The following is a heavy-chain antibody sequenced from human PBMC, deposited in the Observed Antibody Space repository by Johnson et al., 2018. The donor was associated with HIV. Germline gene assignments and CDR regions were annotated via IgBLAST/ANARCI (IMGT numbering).Heavy chain of an antibody. CDR3: ARLGLTDAFDI. CDR1: GFTFSSYA. V-gene: IGHV3-30*14. CDR2: ISYDGSNK. Sequence: QVQLVESGGGVVQPGRSLRLSCAASGFTFSSYAIHWVRQAPGKGLEWVAVISYDGSNKYFTDSVRGRFTISRDNSKNTLYLQMNSLRAEDTAVYYCARLGLTDAFDIWGQGTMVTVSP. D-gene: IGHD2-8*01. J-gene: IGHJ3*02.